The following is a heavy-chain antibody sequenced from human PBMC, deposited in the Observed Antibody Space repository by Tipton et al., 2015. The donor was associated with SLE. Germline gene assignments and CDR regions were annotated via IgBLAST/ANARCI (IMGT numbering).Heavy chain of an antibody. Sequence: QSGAEVKKPGASVKVSCKASGYTFASYYIHWVRQAPGQGLEWMGIINPRGGSTSYAQKFQGRVTMTRDTSTSTVYMELSSLRSEDTAVYYCARGKAVTIFGVVVGGCYYMDVWGKGTTVTVSS. CDR3: ARGKAVTIFGVVVGGCYYMDV. D-gene: IGHD3-3*01. CDR2: INPRGGST. CDR1: GYTFASYY. J-gene: IGHJ6*03. V-gene: IGHV1-46*01.